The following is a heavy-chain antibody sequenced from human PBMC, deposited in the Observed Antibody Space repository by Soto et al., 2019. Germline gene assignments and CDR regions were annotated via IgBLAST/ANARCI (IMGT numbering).Heavy chain of an antibody. V-gene: IGHV4-39*01. CDR2: IYYSGST. Sequence: PSETLSLTCTVSGGSISSSSYYWGLIRQPPGKGLEWIGSIYYSGSTYYNPSLKSRVTISVDTSKNQFSLKLSSVTAADTAVYYCARFIAAAGRGYNWFDPWGRGTLVTVSS. D-gene: IGHD6-13*01. CDR3: ARFIAAAGRGYNWFDP. CDR1: GGSISSSSYY. J-gene: IGHJ5*02.